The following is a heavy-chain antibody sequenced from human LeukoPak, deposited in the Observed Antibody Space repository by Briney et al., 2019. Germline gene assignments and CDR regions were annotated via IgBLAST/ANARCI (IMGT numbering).Heavy chain of an antibody. D-gene: IGHD3-10*01. V-gene: IGHV4-39*01. CDR3: ARHKFDGYYYGSGSYEIDY. J-gene: IGHJ4*02. Sequence: SDTLSLTCTVSGGSISSSSYYWGWIRQPPGKGLEWLGSIYYSGSTYYNPSLKSRVTISVDTSKNQFSLKLCSVTAADTAVYYCARHKFDGYYYGSGSYEIDYWGQGTLVTVSS. CDR1: GGSISSSSYY. CDR2: IYYSGST.